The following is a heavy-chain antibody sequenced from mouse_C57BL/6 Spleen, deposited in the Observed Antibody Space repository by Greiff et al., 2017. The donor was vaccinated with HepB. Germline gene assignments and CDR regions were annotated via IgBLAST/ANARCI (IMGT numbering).Heavy chain of an antibody. CDR2: IDPSDSYT. V-gene: IGHV1-59*01. Sequence: VQLQQPGAELVRPGTSVKLSCKASGYTFTSYWMHWVKQRPGQGLEWIGVIDPSDSYTNYNQKFKGKATLTVDTSSSTAYMQLSSLTSEDSAVYYCAIHYYGSSYVRVWFAYWGQGTLVTVSA. CDR3: AIHYYGSSYVRVWFAY. D-gene: IGHD1-1*01. CDR1: GYTFTSYW. J-gene: IGHJ3*01.